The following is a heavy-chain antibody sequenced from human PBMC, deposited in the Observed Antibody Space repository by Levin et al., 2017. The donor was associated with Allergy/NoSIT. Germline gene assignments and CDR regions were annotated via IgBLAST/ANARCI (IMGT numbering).Heavy chain of an antibody. CDR3: ARGGAFDY. Sequence: GGSLRLSCAASGFTVGSHYMSWVRQAPGKGLEWVSVIYSGGGTYYADSVKGRFTISRDNSKNTLYLQMNSLRVEDTAIYYCARGGAFDYWGQGTLVTVSS. J-gene: IGHJ4*02. CDR2: IYSGGGT. V-gene: IGHV3-53*01. CDR1: GFTVGSHY. D-gene: IGHD1-26*01.